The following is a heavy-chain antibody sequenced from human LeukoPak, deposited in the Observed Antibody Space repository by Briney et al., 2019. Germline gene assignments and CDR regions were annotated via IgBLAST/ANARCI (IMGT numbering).Heavy chain of an antibody. V-gene: IGHV3-21*01. D-gene: IGHD2-2*01. Sequence: GGSLRLSCAASGFTFSTYSMNWVRQAPGKGLEWVSSISSSSSYIYYADSVKGRFTISRDNAKNSLYPQMNSLRAEDTAVYYCARDHCSSTSCYYYFDYWGQGTLVTVSS. CDR3: ARDHCSSTSCYYYFDY. CDR2: ISSSSSYI. J-gene: IGHJ4*02. CDR1: GFTFSTYS.